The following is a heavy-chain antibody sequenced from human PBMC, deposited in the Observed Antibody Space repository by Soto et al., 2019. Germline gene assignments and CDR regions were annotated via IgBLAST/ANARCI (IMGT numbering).Heavy chain of an antibody. V-gene: IGHV5-51*01. Sequence: GESLKISCKGSGYSFTSYWIGWVRQMPGKGLEWMGIIYPGDSDTRYSQSFQGQVTISADKSISTAYLQWSSLKASDTAMYYCARYFSSGYCHQPYYYYGMDVWGQGTTVTVSS. J-gene: IGHJ6*02. CDR3: ARYFSSGYCHQPYYYYGMDV. CDR1: GYSFTSYW. CDR2: IYPGDSDT. D-gene: IGHD3-22*01.